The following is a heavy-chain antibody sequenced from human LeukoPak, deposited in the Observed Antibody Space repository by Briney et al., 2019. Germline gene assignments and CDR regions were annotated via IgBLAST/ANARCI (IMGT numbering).Heavy chain of an antibody. CDR3: ARDPYNGNYGDFYYYYMDV. V-gene: IGHV3-30*03. CDR1: GFTFSSYG. Sequence: PGGSLRLSCAASGFTFSSYGMHWVRQAPGKGLEWVAVISYDGSNKYYADSVKGRFTISRDNSKNTLYLQMNSLRAEDTAVYYCARDPYNGNYGDFYYYYMDVWGKGTTVTISS. CDR2: ISYDGSNK. D-gene: IGHD1-26*01. J-gene: IGHJ6*03.